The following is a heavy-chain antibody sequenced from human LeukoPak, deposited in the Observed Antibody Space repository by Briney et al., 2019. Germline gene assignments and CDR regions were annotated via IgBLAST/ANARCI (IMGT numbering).Heavy chain of an antibody. CDR2: IWPGDSQT. D-gene: IGHD4-17*01. Sequence: GESLKISCKASGYSFKHYWIAWVRQMPEKGLEFMGVIWPGDSQTRYSPSFQGQVTISADKSISTAYLQWSSLKASDTAMYYCARMTEYGDYPGYWGQGTLVTVSS. CDR3: ARMTEYGDYPGY. V-gene: IGHV5-51*01. CDR1: GYSFKHYW. J-gene: IGHJ4*02.